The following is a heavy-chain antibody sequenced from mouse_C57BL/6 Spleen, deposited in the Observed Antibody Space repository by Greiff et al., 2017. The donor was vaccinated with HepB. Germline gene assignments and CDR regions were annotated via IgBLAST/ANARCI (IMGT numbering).Heavy chain of an antibody. CDR1: GFTFSSYT. V-gene: IGHV5-9*01. J-gene: IGHJ1*03. CDR2: ISGGGGNT. Sequence: EVQLVESGGGLVKPGGSLKLSCAASGFTFSSYTMSWVRQTPEKRLEWVATISGGGGNTYYPDSVKGRFTISRDNAKNTLYLQMSSLRSEDTALYYCARQANWGYFDVWGTGTTVTVSS. D-gene: IGHD4-1*01. CDR3: ARQANWGYFDV.